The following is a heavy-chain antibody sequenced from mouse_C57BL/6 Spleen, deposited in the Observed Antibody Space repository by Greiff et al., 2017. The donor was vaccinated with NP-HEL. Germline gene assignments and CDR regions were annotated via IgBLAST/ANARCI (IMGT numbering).Heavy chain of an antibody. CDR2: ISYDGSN. D-gene: IGHD4-1*01. Sequence: EVQVVESGPGLVKPSQSLSLTCSVTGYSITSGYYWNWIRQLPGNKLEWMGYISYDGSNNYNPSLKNRISITRDTSKNQFFLKLNSVTTEDTATYYCARGGDWVDYWGQGTTLTVSS. J-gene: IGHJ2*01. V-gene: IGHV3-6*01. CDR1: GYSITSGYY. CDR3: ARGGDWVDY.